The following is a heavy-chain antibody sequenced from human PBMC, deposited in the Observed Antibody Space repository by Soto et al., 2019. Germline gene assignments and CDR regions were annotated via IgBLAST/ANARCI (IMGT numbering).Heavy chain of an antibody. CDR1: GYTFTSYA. D-gene: IGHD3-3*01. V-gene: IGHV1-3*01. CDR2: INAGNGNT. Sequence: ASVKVSCKASGYTFTSYATHWVRQAPGQRLEWMGWINAGNGNTKYSQKFQGRVTITRDTSASTAYMELSSLRSEDTAVYYCARDHYDFWSGAYYYYGMDVWGQATTVTVSS. J-gene: IGHJ6*02. CDR3: ARDHYDFWSGAYYYYGMDV.